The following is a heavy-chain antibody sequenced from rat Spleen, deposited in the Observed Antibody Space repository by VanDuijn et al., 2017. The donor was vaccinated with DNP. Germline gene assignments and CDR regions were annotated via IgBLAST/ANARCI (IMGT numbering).Heavy chain of an antibody. J-gene: IGHJ2*01. Sequence: QVQLKESGPGLVQPSQTLSLTCTVSGYSLTSYGVSWARQPPGKGLEWIATISSGGDTYYNSALKSRLSISRDTSKSQVFLKMNSLQTEDTAVYFCTRGGDLYWGQGVMVTVSS. CDR1: GYSLTSYG. V-gene: IGHV2S12*01. CDR2: ISSGGDT. CDR3: TRGGDLY.